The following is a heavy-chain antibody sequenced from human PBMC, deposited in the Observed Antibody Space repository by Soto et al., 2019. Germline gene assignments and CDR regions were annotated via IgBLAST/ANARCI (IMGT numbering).Heavy chain of an antibody. CDR3: ARAVYYYGSGSYYIDY. CDR2: IYYSGST. Sequence: TSETLSLTCTVSGGSISSYYWSWIRQPPGKGLEWIGYIYYSGSTNYNPSLKSRVTISVDTSKNQFSLKLSSVTAADTAVYYCARAVYYYGSGSYYIDYWGQGTLVTVSS. CDR1: GGSISSYY. V-gene: IGHV4-59*01. D-gene: IGHD3-10*01. J-gene: IGHJ4*02.